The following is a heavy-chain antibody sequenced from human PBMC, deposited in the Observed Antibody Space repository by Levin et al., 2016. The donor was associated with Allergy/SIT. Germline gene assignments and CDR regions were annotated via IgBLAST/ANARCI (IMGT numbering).Heavy chain of an antibody. CDR1: GGSISPFY. CDR3: ARYGHYSFDC. D-gene: IGHD4-11*01. Sequence: SETLSLTCTVSGGSISPFYWSWIRQPPGKGLELIGYTHDSGASNYNPSLKNRVTMSLDTSKNQFSLNLNSVTAADTAVYYCARYGHYSFDCWGQGTLVTVSS. V-gene: IGHV4-59*01. J-gene: IGHJ4*02. CDR2: THDSGAS.